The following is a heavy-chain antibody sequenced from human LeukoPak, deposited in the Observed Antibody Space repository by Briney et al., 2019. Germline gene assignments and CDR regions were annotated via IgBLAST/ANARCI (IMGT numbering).Heavy chain of an antibody. CDR2: IRGGGDYT. CDR1: GFTLSTYG. J-gene: IGHJ3*01. V-gene: IGHV3-23*01. Sequence: PGGSLRLSCAASGFTLSTYGMTWVRQAPGKGLEWVSSIRGGGDYTDYADSVRGRFTISRDNSKNTLHLHMNSLSAEDTAVYFCGRDPNGDYVGAFEFWGQGTLVTVSS. D-gene: IGHD4-17*01. CDR3: GRDPNGDYVGAFEF.